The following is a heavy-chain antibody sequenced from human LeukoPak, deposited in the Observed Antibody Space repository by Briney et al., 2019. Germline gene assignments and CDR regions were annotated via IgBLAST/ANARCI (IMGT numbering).Heavy chain of an antibody. Sequence: PSETLSLTCTVSGGSISSYYWSWTRQPPGKGLEWIGYIYYSGSTNYNPSLKSRVTISVDTSKNQFSLKLSSVTAADTAVYYCARSKYYYDSSGPYGYWGQGTLVTVSS. V-gene: IGHV4-59*01. CDR1: GGSISSYY. D-gene: IGHD3-22*01. CDR2: IYYSGST. J-gene: IGHJ4*02. CDR3: ARSKYYYDSSGPYGY.